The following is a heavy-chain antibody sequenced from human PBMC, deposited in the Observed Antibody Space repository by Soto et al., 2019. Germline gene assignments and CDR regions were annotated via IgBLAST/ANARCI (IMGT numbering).Heavy chain of an antibody. CDR2: IYHSGST. CDR3: ARGIVVVPAAITGAWFDP. D-gene: IGHD2-2*01. CDR1: GGSISSGGYS. V-gene: IGHV4-30-2*01. Sequence: LSLTCAVSGGSISSGGYSWSWIRQPPGKGLEWIGYIYHSGSTYYNPSLKSRVTISVDRSKNQFSLKLSSVTAADTAVYYCARGIVVVPAAITGAWFDPWGQGTLVTVSS. J-gene: IGHJ5*02.